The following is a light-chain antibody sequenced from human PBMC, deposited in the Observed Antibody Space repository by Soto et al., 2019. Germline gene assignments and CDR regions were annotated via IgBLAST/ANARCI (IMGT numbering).Light chain of an antibody. V-gene: IGKV4-1*01. CDR1: QSILYSSNNKNY. CDR3: QQYYTSPT. J-gene: IGKJ1*01. CDR2: WAS. Sequence: IVMTQSPDSLAVSLGERAAINCKSSQSILYSSNNKNYLAWYQQKPGQPPQLLIYWASTRESGVPDRFSGSGSGTDFTLTVSSLQAEDVAIYYCQQYYTSPTFGQGTKVEIK.